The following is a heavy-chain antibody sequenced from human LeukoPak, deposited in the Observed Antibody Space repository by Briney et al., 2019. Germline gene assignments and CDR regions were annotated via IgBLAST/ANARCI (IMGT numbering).Heavy chain of an antibody. J-gene: IGHJ2*01. Sequence: SETLFLTCTVSGGSISSYYWSWIRQPAGKGLEWIGRIYSSGSPNYNPSLKSRVTMSVDTSKNQFSLKLSSVTAADTAVYYCARGQYHLLYWYFDLWGRGTLVTVSS. CDR1: GGSISSYY. V-gene: IGHV4-4*07. D-gene: IGHD2-2*01. CDR3: ARGQYHLLYWYFDL. CDR2: IYSSGSP.